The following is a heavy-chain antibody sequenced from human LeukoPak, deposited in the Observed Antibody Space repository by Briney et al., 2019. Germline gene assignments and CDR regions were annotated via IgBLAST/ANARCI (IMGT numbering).Heavy chain of an antibody. D-gene: IGHD1-26*01. Sequence: PVGALRHSCVGSVSTSYNYAMTWVRQAPGKRLEWVSGISGRGGTTYYVDSLRGRFTLSRKSSMITLYLQMNSLRAGDTAVYYCAKERGTYDHDAFDVWGQGTMVTVSS. J-gene: IGHJ3*01. CDR2: ISGRGGTT. CDR3: AKERGTYDHDAFDV. V-gene: IGHV3-23*01. CDR1: VSTSYNYA.